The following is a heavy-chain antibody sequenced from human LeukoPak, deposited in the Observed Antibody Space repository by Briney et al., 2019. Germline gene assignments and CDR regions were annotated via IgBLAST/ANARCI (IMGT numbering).Heavy chain of an antibody. Sequence: SETLSLTCTVSGGSISSYYWSWIRQPPGKGLEWIGYIYYSGSTNYNPSLKSRVTISVDTSKNQFSLKLSSVTAEDTAVYYCARGIRSRRGSSRGNWFDPWGQGILVTVSS. CDR1: GGSISSYY. CDR2: IYYSGST. J-gene: IGHJ5*02. D-gene: IGHD6-6*01. V-gene: IGHV4-59*01. CDR3: ARGIRSRRGSSRGNWFDP.